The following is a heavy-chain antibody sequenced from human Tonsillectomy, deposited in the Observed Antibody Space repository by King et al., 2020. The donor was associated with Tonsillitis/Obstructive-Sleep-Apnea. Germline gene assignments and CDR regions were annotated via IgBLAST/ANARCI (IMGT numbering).Heavy chain of an antibody. CDR1: GGSFTAYY. CDR2: INHSGRT. D-gene: IGHD7-27*01. V-gene: IGHV4-34*01. J-gene: IGHJ4*02. CDR3: ARGQAWGAGFDY. Sequence: VQLQQWGAGLLKPSETLSLTCAVYGGSFTAYYWRWIRQAPGKGLEWIGEINHSGRTNYNPSLKSRVAIPVDTSKNQFSLNVNSVTAADTAVYYCARGQAWGAGFDYWGQGTLVTVSS.